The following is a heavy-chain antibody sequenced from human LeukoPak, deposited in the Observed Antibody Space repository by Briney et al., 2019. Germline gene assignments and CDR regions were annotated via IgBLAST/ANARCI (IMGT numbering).Heavy chain of an antibody. D-gene: IGHD1-1*01. J-gene: IGHJ5*02. V-gene: IGHV4-38-2*01. CDR1: GYSISNDYY. CDR2: IYHSGGS. CDR3: AKAGTIGIHHWFDP. Sequence: SETLSLTCVVSGYSISNDYYWGWSRQPPGKGLEWIGNIYHSGGSYYNPSLKSRVTILVDTSKNQFSLKLSSVTAADTAVYYCAKAGTIGIHHWFDPWGQGNLVTVSS.